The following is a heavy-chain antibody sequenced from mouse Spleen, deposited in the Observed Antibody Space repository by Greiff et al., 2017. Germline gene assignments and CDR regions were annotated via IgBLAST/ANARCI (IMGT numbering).Heavy chain of an antibody. CDR3: ARPHYYAMDY. CDR2: INPSTGGT. CDR1: GYSFTGYY. J-gene: IGHJ4*01. Sequence: EVQLRQSGPELVKPGASVKISCKASGYSFTGYYMNWVKQSPEKSLEWIGEINPSTGGTTYNQKFKAKATLTVDKSSSTAYMQLKSLTSEDSAVYYCARPHYYAMDYWGQGTSVTVSS. V-gene: IGHV1-42*01.